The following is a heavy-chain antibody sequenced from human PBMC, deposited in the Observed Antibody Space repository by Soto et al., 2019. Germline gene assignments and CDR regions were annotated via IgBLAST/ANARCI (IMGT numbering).Heavy chain of an antibody. D-gene: IGHD3-9*01. V-gene: IGHV4-4*07. CDR2: IYTSGTT. J-gene: IGHJ4*02. Sequence: SETLSLTCTVSGRSMSGYYWSWIRQPAGERLEWIGRIYTSGTTNFNPSLKGRVTMSVDTSKNQFSLKLTSVTAADTALYYCAREDYYDTGYYVVWGQGTQVTVSS. CDR1: GRSMSGYY. CDR3: AREDYYDTGYYVV.